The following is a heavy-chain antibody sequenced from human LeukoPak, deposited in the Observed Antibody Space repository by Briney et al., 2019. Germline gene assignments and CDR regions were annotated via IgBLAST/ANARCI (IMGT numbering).Heavy chain of an antibody. J-gene: IGHJ5*02. CDR3: ARDIPVHVVAALNWFDP. CDR2: ISYDGSNK. V-gene: IGHV3-30-3*01. D-gene: IGHD2-15*01. Sequence: GRSLRLSCAASGFTFSSYAMHWVRQAPGKGLEWVAVISYDGSNKYYADSVKGRFTISRDNSKNTLYLQMNSLRAEDTAVYYCARDIPVHVVAALNWFDPWGQGTLVTVSS. CDR1: GFTFSSYA.